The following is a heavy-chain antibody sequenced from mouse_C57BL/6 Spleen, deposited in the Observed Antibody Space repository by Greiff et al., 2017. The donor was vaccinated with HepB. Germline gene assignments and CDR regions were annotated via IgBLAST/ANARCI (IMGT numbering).Heavy chain of an antibody. D-gene: IGHD1-1*01. CDR3: ASTPLTTVVADYAMDY. CDR2: INPSSGYT. V-gene: IGHV1-4*01. CDR1: GYTFTSYT. J-gene: IGHJ4*01. Sequence: VQLQQSGAELARPGASVKMSCKASGYTFTSYTMHWVKQRPGQGLEWIGYINPSSGYTKYNQKFKDKATLTADKSSSTAYMQLSSLTSEDSAVYYCASTPLTTVVADYAMDYWGQGTSVTVSS.